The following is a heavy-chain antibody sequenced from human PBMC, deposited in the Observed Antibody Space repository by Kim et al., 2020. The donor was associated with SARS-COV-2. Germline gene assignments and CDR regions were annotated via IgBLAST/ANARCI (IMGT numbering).Heavy chain of an antibody. CDR1: GFTFDDYA. D-gene: IGHD3-22*01. Sequence: GGSLRLSCAASGFTFDDYAMHWVRQAPGKGLEWVSLISGDGGSTYYADSVKGRFTISRDNSKNSLYLQMNSLRTEDTALYYSVGVHYDSSGYYIDYWGQGTLVTVSS. J-gene: IGHJ4*02. V-gene: IGHV3-43*02. CDR2: ISGDGGST. CDR3: VGVHYDSSGYYIDY.